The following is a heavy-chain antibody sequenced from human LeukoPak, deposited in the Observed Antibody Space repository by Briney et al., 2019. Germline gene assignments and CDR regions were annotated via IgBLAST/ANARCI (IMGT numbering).Heavy chain of an antibody. CDR2: INEDGSEK. V-gene: IGHV3-7*03. CDR1: GFTFNNFW. J-gene: IGHJ4*02. D-gene: IGHD3/OR15-3a*01. Sequence: PGRSLRLSCAASGFTFNNFWMSWVRQAPGKGLEWVANINEDGSEKYYVDSVKGRFTISRDNAKNSLYLQMNSLRAEDTAVYYCAAELYGGIFGHCCSFAYWGQGTLVTVSS. CDR3: AAELYGGIFGHCCSFAY.